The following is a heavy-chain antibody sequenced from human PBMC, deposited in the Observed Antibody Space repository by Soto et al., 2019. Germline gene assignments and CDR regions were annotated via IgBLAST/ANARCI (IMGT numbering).Heavy chain of an antibody. J-gene: IGHJ6*03. V-gene: IGHV5-51*01. CDR1: GYSFTSYW. Sequence: GESLKISCKGSGYSFTSYWIGWVRQMPGKGLEWMGIIYPGDSGTRYSPSFQGQVTISADKSISTAYLQWSSLKASDTAMYYCARSWRLDYYYMDVWGKGTTVTVSS. D-gene: IGHD6-13*01. CDR3: ARSWRLDYYYMDV. CDR2: IYPGDSGT.